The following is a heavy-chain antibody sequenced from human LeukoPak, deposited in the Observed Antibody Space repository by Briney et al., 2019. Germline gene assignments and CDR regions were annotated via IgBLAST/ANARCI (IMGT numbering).Heavy chain of an antibody. D-gene: IGHD3-10*01. CDR2: IRYDGSNK. CDR3: AKDGHYGSGATLDY. Sequence: GGSLRLSCAASGFTFSSYGMHWVRQAPGKGLEWVAFIRYDGSNKYYADSVKGRFTISRDNSKNTLYLQMNSLRAEGTAVYYCAKDGHYGSGATLDYWGQGTLVTVSS. CDR1: GFTFSSYG. J-gene: IGHJ4*02. V-gene: IGHV3-30*02.